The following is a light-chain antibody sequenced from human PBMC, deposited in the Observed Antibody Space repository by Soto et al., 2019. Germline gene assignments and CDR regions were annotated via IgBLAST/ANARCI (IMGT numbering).Light chain of an antibody. Sequence: QSVLAQPPSASAPPGQRVAIPCSGSSSNIGRNPVHWYQHLPGAAPKLLIYGTDQRPSGVPDRFSGSKSDTSASLAITGLQSEDEADYFCASWDDRLNGQVFGGGTKLTVL. CDR2: GTD. V-gene: IGLV1-44*01. CDR3: ASWDDRLNGQV. CDR1: SSNIGRNP. J-gene: IGLJ2*01.